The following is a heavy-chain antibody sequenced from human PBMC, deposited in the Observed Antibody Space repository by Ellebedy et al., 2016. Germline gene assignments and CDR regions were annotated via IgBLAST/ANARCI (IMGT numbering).Heavy chain of an antibody. Sequence: SETLSLXCTVSGGSMSSYYWSWIRQSPGQGLEWIGYVSYTGSTRYNSSLKSRVTISTDTSKNHFSLRLGSVTAADTAVYFCARGPRHCSGATCYSPNFDSWGQGTLVTVSS. CDR3: ARGPRHCSGATCYSPNFDS. CDR2: VSYTGST. D-gene: IGHD2-15*01. V-gene: IGHV4-59*01. J-gene: IGHJ4*02. CDR1: GGSMSSYY.